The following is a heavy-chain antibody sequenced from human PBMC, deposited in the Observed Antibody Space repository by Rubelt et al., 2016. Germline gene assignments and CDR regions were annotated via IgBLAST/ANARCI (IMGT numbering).Heavy chain of an antibody. Sequence: EVQLVESGGNLVQPGGSLRLSCAASGFTFSSHWMNWVRQAPGKGLEWVANIEEDGSDKYNVDYLNGGDTISRDNANNSLLLQRNSLRAEDTALYDCAKDLMLAAAPPSDYWGQATLVTVSS. CDR3: AKDLMLAAAPPSDY. J-gene: IGHJ4*02. CDR1: GFTFSSHW. D-gene: IGHD6-13*01. CDR2: IEEDGSDK. V-gene: IGHV3-7*05.